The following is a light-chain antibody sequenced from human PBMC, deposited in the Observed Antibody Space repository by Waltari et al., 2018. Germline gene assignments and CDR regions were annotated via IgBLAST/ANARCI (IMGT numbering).Light chain of an antibody. CDR1: SRDVGHYNW. CDR3: TSYTSSHSLV. V-gene: IGLV2-14*03. Sequence: QSALTQPASVSGSPGPSITISCTGTSRDVGHYNWLSWYQQHPGKAPKLVIFDVSYRPSGVSNRFSGSKSGNTASLTISGLQAEDEADYYCTSYTSSHSLVFGTGTKVTVL. CDR2: DVS. J-gene: IGLJ1*01.